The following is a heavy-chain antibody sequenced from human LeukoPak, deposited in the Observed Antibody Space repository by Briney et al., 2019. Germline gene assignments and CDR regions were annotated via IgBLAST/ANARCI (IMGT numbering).Heavy chain of an antibody. CDR3: ARDLTIEYSSTY. J-gene: IGHJ4*02. D-gene: IGHD6-6*01. CDR2: ISSSSSYI. V-gene: IGHV3-21*01. CDR1: GFTFSSYS. Sequence: PGGSLRLSCAASGFTFSSYSMNWVRQAPGKGLEWVSSISSSSSYIYYADSVKGRFTISRDNAKNSLCLQMNSLRAEDTAVYYCARDLTIEYSSTYWGQGTLVTVSS.